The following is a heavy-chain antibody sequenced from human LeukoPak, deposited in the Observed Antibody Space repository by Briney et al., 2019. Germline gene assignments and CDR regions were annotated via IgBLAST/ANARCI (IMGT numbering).Heavy chain of an antibody. CDR3: ARGGRGLK. Sequence: GGSLRLSCGVSGFTFSSYSMNWVRQAPGKGMEWVSSISSSSSYIYYADSVKGRFTISRDNAKNSLYLQMNSLRAEDTAVYYCARGGRGLKWGQGTLVTVSS. D-gene: IGHD3-10*01. CDR1: GFTFSSYS. V-gene: IGHV3-21*01. J-gene: IGHJ4*02. CDR2: ISSSSSYI.